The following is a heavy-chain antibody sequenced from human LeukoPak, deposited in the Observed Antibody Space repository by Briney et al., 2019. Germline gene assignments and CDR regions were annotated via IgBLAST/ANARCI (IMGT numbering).Heavy chain of an antibody. CDR1: GFTFSSYA. J-gene: IGHJ4*02. Sequence: GGSLRLSCAASGFTFSSYAMHWVRQAPGKGLEWVAVISYDGSNKYYADSVKGRFTISRDNSKNTLYLQMNSLRAEDTALYFCAKKAQYNGNYPLDYWAREPWSPSPQ. CDR3: AKKAQYNGNYPLDY. V-gene: IGHV3-30-3*02. CDR2: ISYDGSNK. D-gene: IGHD1-26*01.